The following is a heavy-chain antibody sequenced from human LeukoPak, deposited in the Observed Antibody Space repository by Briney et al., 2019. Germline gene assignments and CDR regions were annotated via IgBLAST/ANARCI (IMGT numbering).Heavy chain of an antibody. Sequence: GGSLRLSCAASGFTFSSYAMSWVRQAPGKGLEWVSAISGSGGSTYYADSVKGRFTISRDNSKNTLYLQMNSLRAEDTAVYYCARGWCYYGSGTDYWGQGTLVTVSS. V-gene: IGHV3-23*01. CDR3: ARGWCYYGSGTDY. J-gene: IGHJ4*02. CDR2: ISGSGGST. CDR1: GFTFSSYA. D-gene: IGHD3-10*01.